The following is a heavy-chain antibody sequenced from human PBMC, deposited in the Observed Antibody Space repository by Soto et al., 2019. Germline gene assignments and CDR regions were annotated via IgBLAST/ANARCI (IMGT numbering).Heavy chain of an antibody. V-gene: IGHV1-8*01. CDR1: GYTFTSYD. CDR3: ARGLTPVTTDYYGMDV. J-gene: IGHJ6*02. D-gene: IGHD4-17*01. Sequence: QVKLVQSGAEVKKPGASVKVSCKASGYTFTSYDINWVRQATGQGLEWMGWMNPNSGNTGYAQKFQGRVTMTRHTSISTAYMERSSLGSEDTAVYYCARGLTPVTTDYYGMDVWGQGTTVTVSS. CDR2: MNPNSGNT.